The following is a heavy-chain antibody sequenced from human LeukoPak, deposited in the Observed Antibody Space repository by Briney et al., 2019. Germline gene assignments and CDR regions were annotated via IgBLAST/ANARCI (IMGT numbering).Heavy chain of an antibody. CDR3: ARGGYSNGFDY. D-gene: IGHD5-18*01. V-gene: IGHV4-59*01. J-gene: IGHJ4*02. CDR2: IYYSGST. CDR1: GGSISNYY. Sequence: SETLSLTCTVSGGSISNYYWSWIRQPPGKGLEWIGYIYYSGSTNYNPSLKSRVTISVDTSKNQFSLMLSSVTAADTAVYYCARGGYSNGFDYWGQGTLVTVSS.